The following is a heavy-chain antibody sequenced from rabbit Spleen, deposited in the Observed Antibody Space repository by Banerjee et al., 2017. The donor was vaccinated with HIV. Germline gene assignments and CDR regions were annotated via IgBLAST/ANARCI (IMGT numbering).Heavy chain of an antibody. J-gene: IGHJ6*01. CDR1: GFSFSSSYY. D-gene: IGHD8-1*01. CDR2: IAAGSSGST. CDR3: ARDTGSSFSSYGMDL. Sequence: QSLEESGGDLVKPGASLALTCKASGFSFSSSYYMYWVRQAPGKGLEWIASIAAGSSGSTWYANWAKGRFTISKTSSTTVTLQMTSLTVADTATYFCARDTGSSFSSYGMDLWGPGTLVTVS. V-gene: IGHV1S40*01.